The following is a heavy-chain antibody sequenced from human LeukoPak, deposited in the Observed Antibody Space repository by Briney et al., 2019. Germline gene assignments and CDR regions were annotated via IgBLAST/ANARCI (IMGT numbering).Heavy chain of an antibody. CDR3: ARAVRGFGELPYYYYYMDV. D-gene: IGHD3-10*01. CDR2: ISSSGSTI. Sequence: GGSLRLSCAASGFTFSGYYMSWIRQAPGKGLEWVSYISSSGSTIYYADSVKGRFTISRGNAKNSLYLQMNSLRAEDTAVYYCARAVRGFGELPYYYYYMDVWGKGTTVTVSS. V-gene: IGHV3-11*04. J-gene: IGHJ6*03. CDR1: GFTFSGYY.